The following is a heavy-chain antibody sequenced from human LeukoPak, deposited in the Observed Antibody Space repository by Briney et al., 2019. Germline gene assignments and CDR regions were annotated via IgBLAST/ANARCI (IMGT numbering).Heavy chain of an antibody. CDR1: GFTFSSFD. CDR2: IGPGGGT. CDR3: ARGHCSSTTSCPTGDYYCFGMDV. J-gene: IGHJ6*02. D-gene: IGHD2-2*01. V-gene: IGHV3-13*04. Sequence: PGGSLRLSCAASGFTFSSFDKHCVRQVTGKGLEWVSGIGPGGGTYYAESVKGRFTISRENAKNSLHLHMSSLRAGDTAVYYCARGHCSSTTSCPTGDYYCFGMDVWGQGTTVTVSS.